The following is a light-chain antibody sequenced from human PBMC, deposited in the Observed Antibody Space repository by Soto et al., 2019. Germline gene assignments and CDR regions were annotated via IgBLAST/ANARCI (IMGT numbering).Light chain of an antibody. V-gene: IGLV2-23*01. J-gene: IGLJ2*01. CDR1: SSNVGTYDL. Sequence: QSALTQPASVSASPGQSITISCTGTSSNVGTYDLVSWYQHHPAKAPKPIIYEGTKRPSGISSRFSGSKSGNTASLTISGLQAEDDADYYCCSFAVGGALVFGGGTKLTVL. CDR2: EGT. CDR3: CSFAVGGALV.